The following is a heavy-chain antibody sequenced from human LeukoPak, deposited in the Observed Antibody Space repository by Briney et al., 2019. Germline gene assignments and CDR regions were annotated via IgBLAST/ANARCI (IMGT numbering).Heavy chain of an antibody. V-gene: IGHV1-69*13. Sequence: SVKVSCKASGGTFSSYAISWVRQAPGQGLEWMGGIIPIFGTANYAQKFQGRVTITADESTSTAYMELRSLRSDDTAVYYCAREGYCSGGTCYSTMNWFDPWGQGTLVTVSS. CDR2: IIPIFGTA. J-gene: IGHJ5*02. CDR1: GGTFSSYA. D-gene: IGHD2-15*01. CDR3: AREGYCSGGTCYSTMNWFDP.